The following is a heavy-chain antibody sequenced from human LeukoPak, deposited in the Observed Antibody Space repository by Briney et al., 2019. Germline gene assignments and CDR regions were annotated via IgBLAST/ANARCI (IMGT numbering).Heavy chain of an antibody. CDR2: ISAYNGNT. J-gene: IGHJ4*02. Sequence: ASVKVSCKASGYTFTSYGISWVRPAPGQGLEWMGWISAYNGNTNYAQKLQGRVTMTTDTSTSTAYMELRSLRSDDTAVYYCARDFGYQLPVVFDYWGQGTLVTVSS. D-gene: IGHD2-2*01. V-gene: IGHV1-18*01. CDR1: GYTFTSYG. CDR3: ARDFGYQLPVVFDY.